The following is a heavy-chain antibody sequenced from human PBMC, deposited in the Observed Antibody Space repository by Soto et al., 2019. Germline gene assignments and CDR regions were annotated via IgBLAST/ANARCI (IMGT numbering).Heavy chain of an antibody. CDR3: AREGPRAYGMDV. CDR2: IYHSGST. CDR1: GDSISSGGYS. V-gene: IGHV4-30-2*01. Sequence: SETLSITCAVCGDSISSGGYSWSWIRQPPGKGLEWIGYIYHSGSTYYNPSLKSRVTISVDRSKNQFSLKLSSVTAADTAVYYCAREGPRAYGMDVWGQGTTVTVSS. J-gene: IGHJ6*02.